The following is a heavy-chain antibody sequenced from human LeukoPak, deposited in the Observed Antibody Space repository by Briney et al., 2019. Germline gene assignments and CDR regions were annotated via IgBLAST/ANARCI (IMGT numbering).Heavy chain of an antibody. CDR1: GFTFSSYA. J-gene: IGHJ4*02. CDR3: AKGTITMIVVIPLDY. D-gene: IGHD3-22*01. Sequence: GGSLRLSCAASGFTFSSYAMSWVRQAPGKGPEWVSAISGSGGSTYYADSVKGRFTISRDNSKNTLYLQMNSLRAEDTAVYYCAKGTITMIVVIPLDYWGQGTLVTVSS. V-gene: IGHV3-23*01. CDR2: ISGSGGST.